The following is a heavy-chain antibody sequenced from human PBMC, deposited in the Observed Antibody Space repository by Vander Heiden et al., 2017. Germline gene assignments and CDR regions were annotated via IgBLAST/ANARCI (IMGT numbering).Heavy chain of an antibody. V-gene: IGHV3-23*01. J-gene: IGHJ3*02. CDR3: AKDRDYHTAFDI. CDR2: ISGRGGTT. D-gene: IGHD4-17*01. CDR1: GFPFSTYA. Sequence: EVQLLESGGGLVQPGGSLRLSCAASGFPFSTYAMSWVSQTPGKGLEWVSAISGRGGTTYYADSVKGRFTISRDNSKNTLSLQMNSLRAEDTAVYYCAKDRDYHTAFDIWGQGTMVTVSS.